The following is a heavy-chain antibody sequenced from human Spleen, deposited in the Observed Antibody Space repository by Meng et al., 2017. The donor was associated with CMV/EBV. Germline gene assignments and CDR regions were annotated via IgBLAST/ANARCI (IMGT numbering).Heavy chain of an antibody. J-gene: IGHJ4*02. V-gene: IGHV1-69*05. Sequence: SVKVSCKASGGTFSSYTVNWVRQAPGQGLEWMGRIIPMFGAANYAQKFQGRVTITTDESTSTAYMELSRLRSDDTAVYYCARAGVGFWSGYYTGFDYWGQGTLVTVSS. CDR2: IIPMFGAA. CDR1: GGTFSSYT. D-gene: IGHD3-3*01. CDR3: ARAGVGFWSGYYTGFDY.